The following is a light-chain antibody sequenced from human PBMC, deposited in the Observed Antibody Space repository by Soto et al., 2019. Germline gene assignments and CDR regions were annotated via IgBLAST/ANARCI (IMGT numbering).Light chain of an antibody. CDR1: QSVSIL. CDR2: GAT. Sequence: EIVMTQSPSTLAVSPGERATLSCRASQSVSILLAWYQQKPGQAPRLLIHGATTRATGIPARSSGSGSGTDFTLTISSLEPEDFAVYYCQQRSNWPITFGQGTRLEIK. J-gene: IGKJ5*01. CDR3: QQRSNWPIT. V-gene: IGKV3-11*01.